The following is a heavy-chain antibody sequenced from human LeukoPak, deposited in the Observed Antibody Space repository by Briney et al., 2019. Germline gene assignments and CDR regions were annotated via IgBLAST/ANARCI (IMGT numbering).Heavy chain of an antibody. CDR2: IRYDGSNK. J-gene: IGHJ6*03. V-gene: IGHV3-30*02. CDR3: ARVGWVFRMTTVTEGYMDV. D-gene: IGHD4-17*01. CDR1: GFTFSSYG. Sequence: PGGSLRLSCAASGFTFSSYGMHWVRQAPGKGLEWVAFIRYDGSNKYYADSLKGRFTVSRDNAKNSLYLQMNSLRAEDTAVYYCARVGWVFRMTTVTEGYMDVWGKGTTVTISS.